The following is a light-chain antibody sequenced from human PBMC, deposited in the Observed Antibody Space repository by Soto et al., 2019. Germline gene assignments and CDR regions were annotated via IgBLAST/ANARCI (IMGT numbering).Light chain of an antibody. Sequence: DIQMTQSPSSLSASVGDRVTITCRASQSITTYLNWYRQKPGKAPKLLIYAASSLQSGVPSRFSGSGSGTDFTLTISSLQPEDFATYYCQQSYNTPRTFGGGTKVDIK. CDR3: QQSYNTPRT. V-gene: IGKV1-39*01. J-gene: IGKJ4*01. CDR2: AAS. CDR1: QSITTY.